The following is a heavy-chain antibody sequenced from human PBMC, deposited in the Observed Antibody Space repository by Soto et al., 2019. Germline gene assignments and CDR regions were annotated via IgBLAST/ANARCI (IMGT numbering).Heavy chain of an antibody. CDR2: IYWDDDK. CDR1: GFSLTNSGVG. CDR3: AHRGYMYGNWDHGYFDY. J-gene: IGHJ4*02. V-gene: IGHV2-5*02. D-gene: IGHD7-27*01. Sequence: QITLKESGPTRVKPTQTLALTCTFSGFSLTNSGVGVCWIRKTPGKALEWLAVIYWDDDKRYNPSLKNRLTITKDTSKNQVVLIMADMDPVDTGTYFCAHRGYMYGNWDHGYFDYWGQGTLVTVSS.